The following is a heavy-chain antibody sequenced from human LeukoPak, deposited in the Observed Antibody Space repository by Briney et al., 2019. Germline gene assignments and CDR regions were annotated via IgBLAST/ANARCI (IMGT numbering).Heavy chain of an antibody. CDR1: GGSISSSSYY. J-gene: IGHJ4*02. Sequence: PSETLSLTCTVSGGSISSSSYYWGWIRQPPGKGLEWIGSIYYSGSTYYNPSLKSRVSISVDTSNNQFSLKVTSVTAADTAVYYCAREWQYQFDYWGQGSLVTVSS. CDR3: AREWQYQFDY. D-gene: IGHD4-11*01. CDR2: IYYSGST. V-gene: IGHV4-39*07.